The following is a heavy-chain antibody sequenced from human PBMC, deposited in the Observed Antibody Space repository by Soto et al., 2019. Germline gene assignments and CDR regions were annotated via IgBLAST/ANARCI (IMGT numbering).Heavy chain of an antibody. CDR2: VYYRGRS. J-gene: IGHJ4*02. Sequence: SETLSLTCTVSGGSVSNSNYYWGWIRQSPGKGLEWIGSVYYRGRSYSKSSVKSRVTISVDTSKNQFSLNLNPVTASDTAVYFCVSQRTSVLTQAYFDYWGPGALVTVSS. V-gene: IGHV4-39*01. CDR3: VSQRTSVLTQAYFDY. CDR1: GGSVSNSNYY. D-gene: IGHD2-8*01.